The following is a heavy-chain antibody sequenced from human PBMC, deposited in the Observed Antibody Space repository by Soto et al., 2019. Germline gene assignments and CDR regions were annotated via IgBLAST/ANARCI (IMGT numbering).Heavy chain of an antibody. CDR1: GFTFDDYA. V-gene: IGHV3-9*01. CDR2: ISWNSGSI. Sequence: GGSLRLSCAASGFTFDDYAMHWVRQAPGKGLEWVSGISWNSGSIGYADSVKGRFTISRDNAKNSLYLQMNSLRAEDTALYYCAKEVVVVVAATRRAYYYYYMDVWGKGTTVTVSS. J-gene: IGHJ6*03. D-gene: IGHD2-15*01. CDR3: AKEVVVVVAATRRAYYYYYMDV.